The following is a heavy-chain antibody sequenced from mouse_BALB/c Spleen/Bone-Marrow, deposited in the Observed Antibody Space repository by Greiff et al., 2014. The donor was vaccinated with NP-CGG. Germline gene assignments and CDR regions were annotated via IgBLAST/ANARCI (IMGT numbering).Heavy chain of an antibody. V-gene: IGHV5-4*02. CDR2: ISDGSTYT. D-gene: IGHD2-14*01. CDR1: GFTFSDYY. Sequence: VQLQQSGGGLVKPGGSLKLSCAASGFTFSDYYMYWVRQTPEKRLEWVATISDGSTYTYYPDSVKGRSTISRDNAKNNLYLQMSSLKSEDTALYYCARDRGVQGYAMDYWGQGTSVTVSS. J-gene: IGHJ4*01. CDR3: ARDRGVQGYAMDY.